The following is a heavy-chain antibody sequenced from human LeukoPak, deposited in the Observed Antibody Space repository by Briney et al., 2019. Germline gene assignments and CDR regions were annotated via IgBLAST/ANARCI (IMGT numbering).Heavy chain of an antibody. V-gene: IGHV3-30-3*01. CDR1: GFTFSSYA. CDR3: AREDY. Sequence: GRSLRLSCAASGFTFSSYAMHWVRQAPGKGLEWVAVISYDGSNKYYADSVKGRFTISRDNSKNTLYLQMNSLRAEDTAVYYCAREDYWGQGTLVTASS. J-gene: IGHJ4*02. CDR2: ISYDGSNK.